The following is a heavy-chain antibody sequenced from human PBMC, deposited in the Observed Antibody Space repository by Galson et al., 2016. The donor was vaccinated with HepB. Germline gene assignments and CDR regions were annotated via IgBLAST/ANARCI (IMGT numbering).Heavy chain of an antibody. V-gene: IGHV4/OR15-8*02. J-gene: IGHJ3*02. Sequence: YNPSLKSRVTITMSLDKSKNQFSLELTSVTAADTAVYYCARVNCSNTGCQDVFDIWGQGTMVIVSS. CDR3: ARVNCSNTGCQDVFDI. D-gene: IGHD2-2*01.